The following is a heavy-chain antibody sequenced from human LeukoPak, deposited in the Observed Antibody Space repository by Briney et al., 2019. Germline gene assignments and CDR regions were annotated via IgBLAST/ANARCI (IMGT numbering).Heavy chain of an antibody. CDR3: AGPPQAGPFDY. D-gene: IGHD6-19*01. J-gene: IGHJ4*02. V-gene: IGHV3-7*01. Sequence: GGSLRLSCAGSGFIFRDYWLTWVRQAPGKGLEWVANINPDGSDKNYVDSFKGRFTIFRDNAKNLLFLQMNSLRVEDTAVYYCAGPPQAGPFDYWGQGTLVTVSS. CDR1: GFIFRDYW. CDR2: INPDGSDK.